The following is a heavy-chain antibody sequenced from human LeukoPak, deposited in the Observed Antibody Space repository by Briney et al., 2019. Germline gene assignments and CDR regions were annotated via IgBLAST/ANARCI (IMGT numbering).Heavy chain of an antibody. Sequence: GASVKVSCKVSGYTLTELSMHWVRQAPGKGLEWMGGFDPEDGETIYAQKFHGRVTMTEDTSTDTAYMELSSLRSEDTAVYYCATAHGDSVVNAFDIWGQGTMVTVSS. CDR3: ATAHGDSVVNAFDI. V-gene: IGHV1-24*01. CDR2: FDPEDGET. J-gene: IGHJ3*02. CDR1: GYTLTELS. D-gene: IGHD4-17*01.